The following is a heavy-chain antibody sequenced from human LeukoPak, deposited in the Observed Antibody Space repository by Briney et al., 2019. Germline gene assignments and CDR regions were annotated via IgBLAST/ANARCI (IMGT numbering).Heavy chain of an antibody. D-gene: IGHD3-22*01. CDR1: GGSISSSSYY. V-gene: IGHV4-39*01. J-gene: IGHJ4*02. Sequence: PSETLSLTCTVSGGSISSSSYYWGWIRQPPGKGLGWIGSIYYSGSTYYNPSLKSRVTISVDTSKNQFSLKLSSVTAADTAVYYCARQTWTYYYDSSGYSDDYWGQGTLVTVSS. CDR2: IYYSGST. CDR3: ARQTWTYYYDSSGYSDDY.